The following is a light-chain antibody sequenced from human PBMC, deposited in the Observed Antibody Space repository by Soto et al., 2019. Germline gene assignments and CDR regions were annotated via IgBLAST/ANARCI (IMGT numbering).Light chain of an antibody. J-gene: IGKJ2*01. CDR1: QSVLYSSNNKNY. CDR2: WAS. CDR3: QQYYSTPDT. Sequence: DIVMTQSPDSLAVSLGERATINCKSSQSVLYSSNNKNYLAWYQQKPGQPPKLLIYWASTRESGVPDQFSGSGSGTDSTLTISSLQAEDVAVYYCQQYYSTPDTFGQGTKLEIK. V-gene: IGKV4-1*01.